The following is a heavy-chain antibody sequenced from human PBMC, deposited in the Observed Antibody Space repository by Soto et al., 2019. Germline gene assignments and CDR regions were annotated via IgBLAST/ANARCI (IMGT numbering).Heavy chain of an antibody. CDR1: GFTFSSYS. J-gene: IGHJ6*02. D-gene: IGHD6-19*01. Sequence: GGSLRLSCAASGFTFSSYSMNWVRQAPGKGLEWVSSISSSSSYIYYADSVKGRFTISRDNAKNSLYLQVNSLRAEDTAVYYCARRLGGIAVAGYYYYYGMDVWGQGTTVTVSS. V-gene: IGHV3-21*01. CDR2: ISSSSSYI. CDR3: ARRLGGIAVAGYYYYYGMDV.